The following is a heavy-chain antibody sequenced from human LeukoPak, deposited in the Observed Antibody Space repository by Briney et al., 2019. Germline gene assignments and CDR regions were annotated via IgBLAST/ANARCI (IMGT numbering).Heavy chain of an antibody. Sequence: GGSLRLSCAASGFTFSSYAMSWVRQAPGKGLEWVSAISGSGGSTYYADSVKGRFTISRDNSKNTLYLQMNSLRAEDTAVYYCAKDRKDSSGYYLIFDYWGQGTLVTVSS. CDR3: AKDRKDSSGYYLIFDY. CDR2: ISGSGGST. V-gene: IGHV3-23*01. CDR1: GFTFSSYA. D-gene: IGHD3-22*01. J-gene: IGHJ4*02.